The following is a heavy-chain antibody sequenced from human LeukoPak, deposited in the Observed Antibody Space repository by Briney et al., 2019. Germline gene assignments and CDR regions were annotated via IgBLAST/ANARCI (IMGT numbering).Heavy chain of an antibody. CDR1: GGSISSGSYY. D-gene: IGHD3-16*01. J-gene: IGHJ4*02. CDR3: ARWGGGVGGPFDY. Sequence: PSETLSLTCTVSGGSISSGSYYWSWIRQPAGKGLEWIGRIYTSGSTNYNPSLKSRVTISVDTSKNQFSLKLSSVTAADTAVYYCARWGGGVGGPFDYWGQGTLVTVSS. CDR2: IYTSGST. V-gene: IGHV4-61*02.